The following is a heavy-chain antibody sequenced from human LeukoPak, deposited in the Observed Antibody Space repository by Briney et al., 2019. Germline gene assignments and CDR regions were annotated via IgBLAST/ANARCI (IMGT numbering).Heavy chain of an antibody. CDR2: ISGSGGST. D-gene: IGHD2-8*01. J-gene: IGHJ4*02. V-gene: IGHV3-23*01. Sequence: GSLRLSCVASGFTFSNYAMSWVRQAPGKGLEWVSAISGSGGSTYYADSVKGRFTISRDNSKTTLFLHMNGLRAEDTAVYYCAKDPDCTSGVCYTFFDYWGQGTLVTVSS. CDR1: GFTFSNYA. CDR3: AKDPDCTSGVCYTFFDY.